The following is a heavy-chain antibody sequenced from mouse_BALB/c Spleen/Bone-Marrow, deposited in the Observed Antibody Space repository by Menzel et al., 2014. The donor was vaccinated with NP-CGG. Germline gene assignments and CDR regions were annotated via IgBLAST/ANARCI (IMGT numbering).Heavy chain of an antibody. J-gene: IGHJ4*01. CDR1: GYTFTSYT. CDR2: ITPNSDHT. Sequence: LQESGVELARPGASVKMSCKASGYTFTSYTMHWVKRRPGQGLEWIGYITPNSDHTNYNQKFKDRATLTADKSSSTAYMQLSSLTSEDSAIYYCSRSTFAHVMDSWGQGTSVTVSS. V-gene: IGHV1-4*01. CDR3: SRSTFAHVMDS. D-gene: IGHD4-1*02.